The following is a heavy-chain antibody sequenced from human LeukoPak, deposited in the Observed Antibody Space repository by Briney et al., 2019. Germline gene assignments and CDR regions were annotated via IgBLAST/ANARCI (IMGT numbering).Heavy chain of an antibody. CDR2: ISSSSSTI. Sequence: GGSLRLSCAASGFTFSSYSMNWVRQAPGKGLEWVSYISSSSSTIYYADSVKGRFTISRDNAKNSLYLQMNSLRAEDTAVYYCARTFQTTDVDYWGQGALVTVSS. V-gene: IGHV3-48*04. D-gene: IGHD4-11*01. J-gene: IGHJ4*02. CDR3: ARTFQTTDVDY. CDR1: GFTFSSYS.